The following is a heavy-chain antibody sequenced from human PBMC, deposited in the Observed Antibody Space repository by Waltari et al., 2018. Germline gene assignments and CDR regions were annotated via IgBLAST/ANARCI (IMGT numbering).Heavy chain of an antibody. Sequence: QVQLVQSGAEVKKPGASVMLSCKASGYNFSGYYMHWVRQAPGQGLEWMGWINPNSGDTNYAQKFQGRVTMTRDTSISTAYMEVSRLRSDDTAVYYCARSPSPSYYYHYYMDVWDKGTTVTVSS. J-gene: IGHJ6*03. CDR1: GYNFSGYY. V-gene: IGHV1-2*02. CDR3: ARSPSPSYYYHYYMDV. CDR2: INPNSGDT.